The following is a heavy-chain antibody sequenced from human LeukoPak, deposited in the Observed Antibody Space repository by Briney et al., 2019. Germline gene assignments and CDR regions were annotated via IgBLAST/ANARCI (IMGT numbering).Heavy chain of an antibody. CDR1: GFTFSSYA. J-gene: IGHJ3*02. D-gene: IGHD3-9*01. CDR3: ETEEAYDILTGYYSDDAFDI. Sequence: GGSLRLSCAASGFTFSSYAMSWVRQAPGKGLEWVSAISGSGGSTYYADSVKGRFTISRDNSKNTLYLQMNSLRAEDTAVYYFETEEAYDILTGYYSDDAFDIWGQETMVTVSS. V-gene: IGHV3-23*01. CDR2: ISGSGGST.